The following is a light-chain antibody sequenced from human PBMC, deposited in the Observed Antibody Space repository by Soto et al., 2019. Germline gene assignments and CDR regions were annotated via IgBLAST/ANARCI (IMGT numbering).Light chain of an antibody. CDR2: GAS. V-gene: IGKV3-20*01. CDR3: QHYGSSPPEFT. Sequence: EIVLTQSPGTLYLSPGERATLSCRASQSVSSSFLAWYQQRPGQAPRLLIFGASYRATGIPDRFSGSGSGTDFTLTISRLEPEDFAVYYCQHYGSSPPEFTFGPGTKVDSK. J-gene: IGKJ3*01. CDR1: QSVSSSF.